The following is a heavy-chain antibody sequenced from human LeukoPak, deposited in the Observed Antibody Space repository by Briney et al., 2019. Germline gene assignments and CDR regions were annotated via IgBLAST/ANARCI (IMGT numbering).Heavy chain of an antibody. V-gene: IGHV3-7*01. CDR2: T. D-gene: IGHD6-19*01. Sequence: TYYVDPVKGRFTISRDNAKSSLYLQMHSLRAEDTAVYYCVREGTTVALFDYWGQGSLVTVSS. CDR3: VREGTTVALFDY. J-gene: IGHJ4*02.